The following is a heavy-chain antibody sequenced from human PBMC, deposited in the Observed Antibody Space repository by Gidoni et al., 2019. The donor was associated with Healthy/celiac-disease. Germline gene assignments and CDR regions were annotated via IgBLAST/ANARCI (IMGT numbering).Heavy chain of an antibody. CDR3: ARDRTIAARGDQDY. CDR1: GFTFSSYS. Sequence: EVQLVESGGGLVKPGGSLRLSCAASGFTFSSYSMNWVRQAPGKGLEWVSSISSSSSYIYYADSVKGRFTISRDNAKNSLYLQMNSLRAEDTAVYYCARDRTIAARGDQDYWGQGTLVTVSS. V-gene: IGHV3-21*01. CDR2: ISSSSSYI. D-gene: IGHD6-6*01. J-gene: IGHJ4*02.